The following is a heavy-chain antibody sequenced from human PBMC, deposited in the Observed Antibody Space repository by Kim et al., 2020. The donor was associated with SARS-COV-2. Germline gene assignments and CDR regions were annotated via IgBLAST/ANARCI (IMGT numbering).Heavy chain of an antibody. J-gene: IGHJ4*02. CDR3: ARRDVAGYYFDY. Sequence: YSNPSPKGRFTLSVDTSKNQCSLKVSSVTAADTAVYYCARRDVAGYYFDYWGQGTLVTVSS. V-gene: IGHV4-39*01. D-gene: IGHD6-19*01.